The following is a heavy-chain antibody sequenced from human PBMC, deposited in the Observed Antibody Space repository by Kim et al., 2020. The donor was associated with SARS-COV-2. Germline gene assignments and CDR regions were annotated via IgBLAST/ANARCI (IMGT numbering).Heavy chain of an antibody. Sequence: YADSVKGRFTITRDNSKNTVYLQMHSLRAEDTAIYYCTTRIHSHFDYWGQGTLVTVSS. V-gene: IGHV3-23*01. D-gene: IGHD5-18*01. CDR3: TTRIHSHFDY. J-gene: IGHJ4*02.